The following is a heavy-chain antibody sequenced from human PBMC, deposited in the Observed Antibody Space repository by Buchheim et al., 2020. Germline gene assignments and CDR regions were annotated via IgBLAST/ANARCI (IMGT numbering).Heavy chain of an antibody. D-gene: IGHD3-10*01. V-gene: IGHV4-4*02. J-gene: IGHJ4*02. CDR1: GGSISSAYW. CDR2: IYHSGST. Sequence: QVQLQESGPGLVKPSGTLSLTCAVSGGSISSAYWWNWVRQPPGKGLEWLGEIYHSGSTNYNPSLKRLLTISVDTSKRQFSLRLTSVTAADTAVYYCAKVTSGSPSLDCWGQGTL. CDR3: AKVTSGSPSLDC.